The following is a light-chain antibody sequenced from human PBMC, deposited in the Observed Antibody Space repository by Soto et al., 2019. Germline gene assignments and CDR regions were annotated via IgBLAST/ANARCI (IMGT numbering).Light chain of an antibody. CDR2: GAS. CDR3: QQYGSSPWT. V-gene: IGKV3-20*01. CDR1: QSVSSSF. Sequence: EIVLTQSPGTLSLSPGERATLSCRASQSVSSSFLAWYQHKPGQAPRLLIYGASSRATGIPDRFSGSGSGTDFTLTISRLEPEDFAVYYCQQYGSSPWTFGQGTKVETK. J-gene: IGKJ1*01.